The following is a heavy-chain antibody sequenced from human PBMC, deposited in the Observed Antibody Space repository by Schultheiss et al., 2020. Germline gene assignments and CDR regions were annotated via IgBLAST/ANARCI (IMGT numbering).Heavy chain of an antibody. D-gene: IGHD1-26*01. CDR1: GGSVSSGSYY. J-gene: IGHJ4*02. V-gene: IGHV4-61*02. Sequence: SETLSLTCTVSGGSVSSGSYYWSWIRQPAGKGLEWIGRISIRGSTYYNPSLQSRVTISVDTSKNQFSLKLSSVTAADTAVYYCARVGVGAAFDYWGQGTLVTVSS. CDR3: ARVGVGAAFDY. CDR2: ISIRGST.